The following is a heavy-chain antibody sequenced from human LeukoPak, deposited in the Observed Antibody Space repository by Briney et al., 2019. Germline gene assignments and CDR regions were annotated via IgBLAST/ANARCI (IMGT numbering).Heavy chain of an antibody. V-gene: IGHV1-69*05. CDR1: GGTFGSYA. CDR2: IIPIFGTA. Sequence: SVKVSCKASGGTFGSYAISWVRQAPGQGLEWMGGIIPIFGTANYAQKFQGRVTMTRDTSTSTVYMELSSLRSEDTAVYYCARELYYYDPQPPAGDYYYGMDVWGQGTTVTVSS. D-gene: IGHD3-22*01. CDR3: ARELYYYDPQPPAGDYYYGMDV. J-gene: IGHJ6*02.